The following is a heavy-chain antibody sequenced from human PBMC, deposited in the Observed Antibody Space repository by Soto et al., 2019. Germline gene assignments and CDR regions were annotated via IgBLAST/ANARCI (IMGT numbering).Heavy chain of an antibody. V-gene: IGHV1-8*01. Sequence: ASVKVSCKASGYTFTSYDINWVRQANGQGLEWMGWMNPNSGNTGYAQKFQGRVTMTRNTSISTAYMELSSLRSEDTAVYYCARAYCSSTSCPPYYYYMDVWGKGTTVTVSS. J-gene: IGHJ6*03. D-gene: IGHD2-2*01. CDR2: MNPNSGNT. CDR3: ARAYCSSTSCPPYYYYMDV. CDR1: GYTFTSYD.